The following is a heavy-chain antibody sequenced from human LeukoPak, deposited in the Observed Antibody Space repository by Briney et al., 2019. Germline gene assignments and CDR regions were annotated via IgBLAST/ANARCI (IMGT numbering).Heavy chain of an antibody. D-gene: IGHD5-24*01. J-gene: IGHJ4*02. Sequence: GGSLRLSCAASGFIFSSYSMNWVRHAPGKGLEWVSSISSTSTYVHYADSLKGRFTISRDNARNSLYLQINSLRVEDTAVYYCARVQRGEMATFDYWGQGTLVTVSS. CDR1: GFIFSSYS. V-gene: IGHV3-21*01. CDR2: ISSTSTYV. CDR3: ARVQRGEMATFDY.